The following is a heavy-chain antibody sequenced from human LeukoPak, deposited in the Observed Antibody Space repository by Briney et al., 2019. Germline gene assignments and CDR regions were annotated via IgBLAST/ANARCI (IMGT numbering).Heavy chain of an antibody. CDR2: IYYSGSTSGST. Sequence: LEWIGYIYYSGSTSGSTNYNPSLKSRVTISVDTSKNQFSLKLSSVTAADTAVYYCARGEDLWGQGTLVTVSS. J-gene: IGHJ5*02. CDR3: ARGEDL. V-gene: IGHV4-59*09.